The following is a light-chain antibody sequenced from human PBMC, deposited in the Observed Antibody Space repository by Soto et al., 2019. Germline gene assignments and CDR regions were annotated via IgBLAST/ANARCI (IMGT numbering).Light chain of an antibody. CDR2: GAS. CDR3: QHYVERSPIT. Sequence: EIVMTQSPGTLSLSTGERATLSCRASQSVSSRLAWYQQKPGQAPRLLISGASSRATGIPDRFSGSGSGTDFTLTISRLEPEDFALYYCQHYVERSPITFGQGTRLEIK. V-gene: IGKV3-20*01. CDR1: QSVSSR. J-gene: IGKJ5*01.